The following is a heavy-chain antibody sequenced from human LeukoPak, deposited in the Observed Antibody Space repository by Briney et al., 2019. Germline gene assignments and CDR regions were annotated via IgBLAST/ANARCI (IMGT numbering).Heavy chain of an antibody. V-gene: IGHV1-69*13. Sequence: SVKVSCKASGGTFSSYAISWVRQAPGQGLEWMGGIIPIFGTANYAQKFQGRVTITADESTSTAYMGLSSLRSEDTAVYYCAREEGYSSSPRGVFAYWGQGTLVTVSS. J-gene: IGHJ4*02. CDR3: AREEGYSSSPRGVFAY. D-gene: IGHD6-13*01. CDR2: IIPIFGTA. CDR1: GGTFSSYA.